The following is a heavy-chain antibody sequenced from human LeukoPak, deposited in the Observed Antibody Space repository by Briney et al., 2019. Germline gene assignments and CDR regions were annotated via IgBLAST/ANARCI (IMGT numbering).Heavy chain of an antibody. CDR2: TYISGST. D-gene: IGHD6-19*01. J-gene: IGHJ4*02. CDR3: AKAAQWLAFDD. Sequence: SETLSLTCTVSGXSISRYYWSWIRQPPGKGLQWIGNTYISGSTNYNPSPESRVTISLDTSRNHLSLSLRSVTAADTAVYYCAKAAQWLAFDDWGQGALVTVCS. V-gene: IGHV4-59*01. CDR1: GXSISRYY.